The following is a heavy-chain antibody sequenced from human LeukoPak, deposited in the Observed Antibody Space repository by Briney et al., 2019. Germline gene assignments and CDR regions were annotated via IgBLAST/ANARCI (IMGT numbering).Heavy chain of an antibody. CDR2: ISYDGSNK. D-gene: IGHD1-1*01. CDR1: GFTFSTYG. Sequence: GGSLRLSCAASGFTFSTYGIHWVRQAPGKGLEWWAVISYDGSNKYYEDSVKGRFTISRDNSKNTLYLQMNSLRAEDTAVYYCAKDRATGTHYYYYGLDVWGQGTTATVSS. J-gene: IGHJ6*02. V-gene: IGHV3-30*18. CDR3: AKDRATGTHYYYYGLDV.